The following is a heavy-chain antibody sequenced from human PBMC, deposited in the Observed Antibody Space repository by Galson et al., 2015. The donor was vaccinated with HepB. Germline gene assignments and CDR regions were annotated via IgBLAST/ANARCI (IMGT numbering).Heavy chain of an antibody. CDR1: GFTFSSYA. CDR2: ISGSGGST. CDR3: AKDPYSSSRPFDY. D-gene: IGHD6-13*01. V-gene: IGHV3-23*01. Sequence: SLRLSCAASGFTFSSYAMSWVRQAPGKGLEWVSAISGSGGSTYYADSVKGRFTISRDNSKNTLYLQMNSLRAEDTAVYYCAKDPYSSSRPFDYWGQGTLVTVSS. J-gene: IGHJ4*02.